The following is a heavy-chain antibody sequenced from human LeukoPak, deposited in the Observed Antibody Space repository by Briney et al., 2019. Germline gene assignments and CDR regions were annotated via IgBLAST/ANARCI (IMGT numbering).Heavy chain of an antibody. CDR3: ASYVVGRNWFDP. D-gene: IGHD2-2*01. CDR1: GGSFSGYY. CDR2: INHSGST. V-gene: IGHV4-34*01. Sequence: SETLSLTCAVYGGSFSGYYWSWIRQPPGKGLEWIGEINHSGSTNYNPSLKSRVTISVDTSKNQFSLKLSSVTAADTAVYYCASYVVGRNWFDPWGQGTLVTVSS. J-gene: IGHJ5*02.